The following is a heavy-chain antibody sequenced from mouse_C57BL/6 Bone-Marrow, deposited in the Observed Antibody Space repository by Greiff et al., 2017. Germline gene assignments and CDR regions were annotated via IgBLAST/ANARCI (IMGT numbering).Heavy chain of an antibody. CDR3: ARSASNYGYMDV. J-gene: IGHJ1*03. Sequence: VQLLQSGAELVMPGASVKLSCKASGYTFTSYWMHWVLQRPGKSLEWIGAIDPSDGDTFYNQKFKGKSTLTVDKSSSTDYMQLSSLTSEDAAVYYCARSASNYGYMDVWGTGTTVTVSS. D-gene: IGHD1-2*01. CDR1: GYTFTSYW. V-gene: IGHV1-69*01. CDR2: IDPSDGDT.